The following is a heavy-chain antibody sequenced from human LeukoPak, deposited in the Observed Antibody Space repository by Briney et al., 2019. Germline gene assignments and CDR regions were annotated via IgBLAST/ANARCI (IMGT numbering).Heavy chain of an antibody. CDR3: ARLLDYGDSGRFGY. V-gene: IGHV5-51*01. Sequence: RRGESLQISCQGSGYIFTSYWIGGVRQVPGKGLEWMGIIYPGDSDTRYSPSFQGQVTISADKSISTAYLQWSSLKASDTAMFYCARLLDYGDSGRFGYWGQGTLVTVSS. D-gene: IGHD4-17*01. CDR2: IYPGDSDT. J-gene: IGHJ4*02. CDR1: GYIFTSYW.